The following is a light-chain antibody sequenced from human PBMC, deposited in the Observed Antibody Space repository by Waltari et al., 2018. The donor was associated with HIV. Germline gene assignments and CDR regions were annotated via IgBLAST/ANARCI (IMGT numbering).Light chain of an antibody. J-gene: IGLJ2*01. V-gene: IGLV1-44*01. CDR3: AAWDDSLNGPV. CDR2: RNN. CDR1: GSTIGSNN. Sequence: QSVLTPSPSASGTPGQRVTISCSGSGSTIGSNNVHWYQQVPGTAPKLLIYRNNRRPSGVPDRFSGSKSGASASLAISGLQSEDEADYYCAAWDDSLNGPVFGGGTRLTVL.